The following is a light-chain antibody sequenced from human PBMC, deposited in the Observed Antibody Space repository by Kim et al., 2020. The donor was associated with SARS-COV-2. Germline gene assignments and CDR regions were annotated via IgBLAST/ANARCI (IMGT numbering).Light chain of an antibody. CDR3: QQRSNWRGT. J-gene: IGKJ4*01. CDR1: QSVSSY. CDR2: DAS. V-gene: IGKV3-11*01. Sequence: SLTPGESATRSCRASQSVSSYLAWYQQKPGQAPRLLIYDASNRATGSPARFSGSGSGTDFTLTISSLEPEDFAVYYCQQRSNWRGTFGGGTKLEIK.